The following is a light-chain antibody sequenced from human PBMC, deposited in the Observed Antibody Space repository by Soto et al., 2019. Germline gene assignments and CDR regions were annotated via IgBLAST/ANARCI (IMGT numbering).Light chain of an antibody. Sequence: DIQMTQSPSSLSASLGDRVTISCRASQSISTYLHWYQQKPGTAPRLLISRASSVKSGVPPRFSGSRSGRDFTLTLSSLRPEDIGTYFCQQSYSVPWTFGPGTKVEIK. CDR1: QSISTY. V-gene: IGKV1-39*01. CDR3: QQSYSVPWT. CDR2: RAS. J-gene: IGKJ1*01.